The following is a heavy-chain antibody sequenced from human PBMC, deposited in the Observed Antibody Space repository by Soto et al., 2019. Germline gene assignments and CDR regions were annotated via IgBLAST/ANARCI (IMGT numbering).Heavy chain of an antibody. CDR2: ISGSGGST. Sequence: PGGSLRLSCAASGFTFSSYAMSWVRQAPGKGLEWVSAISGSGGSTYYADSVKGRFTISRDNSKNTLYLQMNSLRAGDTAVYYCAKDAGYYSNVPWFDPWGQGTLVTVSS. CDR1: GFTFSSYA. J-gene: IGHJ5*02. D-gene: IGHD4-4*01. CDR3: AKDAGYYSNVPWFDP. V-gene: IGHV3-23*01.